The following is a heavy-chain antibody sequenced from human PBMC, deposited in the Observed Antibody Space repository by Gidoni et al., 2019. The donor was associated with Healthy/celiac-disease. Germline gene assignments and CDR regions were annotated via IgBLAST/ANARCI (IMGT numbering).Heavy chain of an antibody. V-gene: IGHV1-18*01. CDR3: ARDGGYCSGGSCYQYYYYYYYMDV. Sequence: QVQLVQSGAEAKKPGASVKVSCKASGYTFTSYGISWVRQAPGQGLEWMGWISAYNGNTNYAQKLQGRVTMTTDTSTSTAYMELRSLRSDDTAVYYCARDGGYCSGGSCYQYYYYYYYMDVWGKGTTVTVSS. CDR1: GYTFTSYG. J-gene: IGHJ6*03. D-gene: IGHD2-15*01. CDR2: ISAYNGNT.